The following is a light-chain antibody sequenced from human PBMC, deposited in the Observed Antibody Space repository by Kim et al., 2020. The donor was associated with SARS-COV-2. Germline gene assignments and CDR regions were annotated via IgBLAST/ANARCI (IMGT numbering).Light chain of an antibody. CDR3: QAWDSSIYV. J-gene: IGLJ1*01. V-gene: IGLV3-1*01. CDR2: RDN. Sequence: LSPERTARITCSGDELGDKYASWYQQKPDQSPVVVIFRDNRRPSGIPERFSGSNSGNTATLTISGTQAMDEADYYCQAWDSSIYVFGTGTKVTV. CDR1: ELGDKY.